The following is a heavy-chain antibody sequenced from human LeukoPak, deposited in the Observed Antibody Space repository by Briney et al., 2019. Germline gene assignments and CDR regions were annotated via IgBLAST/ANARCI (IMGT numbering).Heavy chain of an antibody. V-gene: IGHV3-23*01. CDR1: GFTFSTYG. Sequence: GGSLRLSCAASGFTFSTYGMSWVRQAPGKGLEWVSGISATGGSTYYADSVKGRFTISRDNSKNTLYLQMNSLRVEDTAVYYCAKMTYDSSVYPFWGQGTLVTVS. CDR2: ISATGGST. J-gene: IGHJ4*02. D-gene: IGHD3-22*01. CDR3: AKMTYDSSVYPF.